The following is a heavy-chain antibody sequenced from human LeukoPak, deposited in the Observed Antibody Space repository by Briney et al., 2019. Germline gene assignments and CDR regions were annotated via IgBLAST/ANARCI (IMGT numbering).Heavy chain of an antibody. CDR2: IYYSGST. D-gene: IGHD3-22*01. CDR1: GGSISSYY. V-gene: IGHV4-59*01. Sequence: SETLSLTCTVSGGSISSYYWSCIRQPPGKGLEWIGYIYYSGSTNYNPSLKSRVTISVDTSKNQFSLKLSSVTAADTAVYYCARDSGYYDSSGYYYRDAFDIWGQGTMVTVSS. J-gene: IGHJ3*02. CDR3: ARDSGYYDSSGYYYRDAFDI.